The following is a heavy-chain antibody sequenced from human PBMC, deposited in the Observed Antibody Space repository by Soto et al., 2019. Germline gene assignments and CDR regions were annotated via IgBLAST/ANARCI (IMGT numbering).Heavy chain of an antibody. CDR2: IYYSGST. CDR3: ARPDSSSWPAPFAS. D-gene: IGHD6-13*01. V-gene: IGHV4-59*08. CDR1: GGSISSYY. J-gene: IGHJ5*02. Sequence: PSETLSLTCTVSGGSISSYYWSWIRQPPGKGLEWIGYIYYSGSTNYNPSLKSRATISVDTSKNQFSLKLSSVTASDTAVYYCARPDSSSWPAPFASWGQGTLVTVSS.